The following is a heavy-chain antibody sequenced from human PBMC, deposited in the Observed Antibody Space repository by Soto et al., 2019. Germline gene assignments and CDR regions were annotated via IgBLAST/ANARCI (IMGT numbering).Heavy chain of an antibody. CDR2: INPNSVGT. CDR1: GYTFTGYY. Sequence: ASLKVSCKTAGYTFTGYYMRCVRHTTGQGLEWMGWINPNSVGTNYAQKFQGWVTITADESTSTAYMELSSLRSEDTAVYYCARFAQSIQLWDNWFDTWGQGTLVTVSS. J-gene: IGHJ5*02. CDR3: ARFAQSIQLWDNWFDT. V-gene: IGHV1-2*04. D-gene: IGHD5-18*01.